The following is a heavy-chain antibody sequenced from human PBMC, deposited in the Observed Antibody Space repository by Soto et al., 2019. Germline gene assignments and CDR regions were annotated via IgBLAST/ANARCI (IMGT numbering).Heavy chain of an antibody. CDR2: ISGSGGST. CDR1: GFTFSSYA. V-gene: IGHV3-23*01. J-gene: IGHJ4*02. D-gene: IGHD3-16*02. CDR3: AKDTMITFGGIIVNYFDY. Sequence: GGSLRLSCAASGFTFSSYAMSWVRQAPGKGLEWVSAISGSGGSTYYADSVKGRFTISRDNSKSTLFLQMNSLRAEDTAVYYCAKDTMITFGGIIVNYFDYWGQGTLVTVSS.